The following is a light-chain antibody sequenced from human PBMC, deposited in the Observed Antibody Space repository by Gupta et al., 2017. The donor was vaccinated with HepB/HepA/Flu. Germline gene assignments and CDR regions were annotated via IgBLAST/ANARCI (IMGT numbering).Light chain of an antibody. Sequence: QAGLTQPPSVSKDLRQTATLTCTGNSNNVGHQGAAWLQQLQGHPPKVLSYRTNNRPSGISERFSASRSGTTASLTITGLQPEDEADYYCSAWDNSRNAVVFGGGTKLTVL. V-gene: IGLV10-54*04. J-gene: IGLJ3*02. CDR1: SNNVGHQG. CDR3: SAWDNSRNAVV. CDR2: RTN.